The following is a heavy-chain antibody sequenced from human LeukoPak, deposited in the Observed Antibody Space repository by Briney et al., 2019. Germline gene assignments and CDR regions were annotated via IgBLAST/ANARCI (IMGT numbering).Heavy chain of an antibody. CDR3: ARAGCCSGGSCYGSDY. CDR1: GFTFSSYG. D-gene: IGHD2-15*01. Sequence: GGSLRLSCAASGFTFSSYGMHWVRQAPGKGLEWVAAIWYDGSIQYYADSVKGRFTISRDNSKNTLYLQMDSLRAEDTAVYYCARAGCCSGGSCYGSDYWGQGTLVSVSS. J-gene: IGHJ4*02. CDR2: IWYDGSIQ. V-gene: IGHV3-33*01.